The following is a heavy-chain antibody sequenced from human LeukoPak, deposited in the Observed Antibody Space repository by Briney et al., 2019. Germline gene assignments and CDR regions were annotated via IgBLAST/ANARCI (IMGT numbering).Heavy chain of an antibody. J-gene: IGHJ6*03. V-gene: IGHV5-51*01. D-gene: IGHD5-18*01. CDR2: IYPGDSDT. CDR3: ARLVDTAIGAVLYYYYYMDV. Sequence: GESLKISCKGSGYSFTSYWIGWVRQMPGKGLEWMGIIYPGDSDTRYSPSFQGQVTISADKSISTAYLQWSSLKASDTAMYYCARLVDTAIGAVLYYYYYMDVWGKGTTVTVSS. CDR1: GYSFTSYW.